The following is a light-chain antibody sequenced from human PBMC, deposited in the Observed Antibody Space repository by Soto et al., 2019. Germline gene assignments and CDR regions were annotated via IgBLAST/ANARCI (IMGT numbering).Light chain of an antibody. Sequence: QLVLTQSPSASASLGASVKLTCTLSSGHSNYAIAWHQQQSEKGPRYLMKLNSDGSHSKGDGIPDRFSGSSSGAERYLTISSLQSEDEAEYYCQAWGSGIVVFGGGTELTVL. CDR2: LNSDGSH. J-gene: IGLJ2*01. CDR1: SGHSNYA. CDR3: QAWGSGIVV. V-gene: IGLV4-69*01.